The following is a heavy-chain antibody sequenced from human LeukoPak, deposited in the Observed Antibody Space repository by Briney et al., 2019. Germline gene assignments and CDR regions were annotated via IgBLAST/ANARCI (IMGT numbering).Heavy chain of an antibody. CDR2: ISAYNGNT. V-gene: IGHV1-18*04. D-gene: IGHD3-9*01. Sequence: ASVKVSSKASGYTFTSYGISWVRQAPGQGLEWMGWISAYNGNTNYAQKLQGRVTMTTDTSTSTAYMELRSLRSDDTAVYYCAKGGYDILTGYDSPSDYWGQGTLVTVSS. CDR3: AKGGYDILTGYDSPSDY. J-gene: IGHJ4*02. CDR1: GYTFTSYG.